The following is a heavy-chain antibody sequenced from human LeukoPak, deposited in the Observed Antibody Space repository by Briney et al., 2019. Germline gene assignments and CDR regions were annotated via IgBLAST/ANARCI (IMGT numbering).Heavy chain of an antibody. V-gene: IGHV4-59*01. CDR3: AGGTFDGPLYGTYWYFHV. D-gene: IGHD1-14*01. Sequence: SETLSLTCTVSGGSIKNNYWSRIRQPPGKALEWIGYVYSNGNTNYNPSLKSRVTMSIETSKNQFSLKVPSVTAADTAVYYCAGGTFDGPLYGTYWYFHVWGRGTLVTVSS. CDR1: GGSIKNNY. CDR2: VYSNGNT. J-gene: IGHJ2*01.